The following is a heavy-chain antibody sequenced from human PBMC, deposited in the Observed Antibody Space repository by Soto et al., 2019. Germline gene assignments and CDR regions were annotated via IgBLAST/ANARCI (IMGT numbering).Heavy chain of an antibody. CDR2: IYGDNDK. J-gene: IGHJ4*02. CDR1: GFSLSNSGVG. Sequence: QITLKESGPSPVKPTQTLTVTCTFSGFSLSNSGVGVAWICHPPGKALEWLALIYGDNDKRYSPSLKTRLTITKDTSKIQVVVTMTNMDPVDTATYYCPHCTLHDYGDYDPGTSHVFDSWGQGTLVTVSS. D-gene: IGHD4-17*01. V-gene: IGHV2-5*02. CDR3: PHCTLHDYGDYDPGTSHVFDS.